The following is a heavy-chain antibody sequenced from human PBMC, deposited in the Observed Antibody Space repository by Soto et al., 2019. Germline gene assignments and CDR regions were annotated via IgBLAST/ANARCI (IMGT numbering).Heavy chain of an antibody. V-gene: IGHV4-31*03. D-gene: IGHD5-12*01. CDR2: IHYSGST. CDR1: GGSISSINYY. Sequence: SETLSLTCTVSGGSISSINYYWTWIRQHPGKGLEWIGYIHYSGSTYYNPSLKSRVTISVDTSKNQFSLMLTSVTAADTAMYYCARDGPAGSDNSGRAIDYWGQGTLVTVSS. J-gene: IGHJ4*02. CDR3: ARDGPAGSDNSGRAIDY.